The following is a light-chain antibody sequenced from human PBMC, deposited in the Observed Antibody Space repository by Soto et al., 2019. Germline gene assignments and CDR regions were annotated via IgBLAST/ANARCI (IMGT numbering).Light chain of an antibody. CDR2: DAS. CDR1: QSISTW. J-gene: IGKJ1*01. CDR3: QQYQSSWT. V-gene: IGKV1-5*01. Sequence: DIQMTQSPSTLSASVGARVIITCRASQSISTWLAWYQQKPGKVPNLLIYDASNLESGVPSRFSGSGSGTEITLTISSLQPDDFATYYCQQYQSSWTFGQGTKVEIQ.